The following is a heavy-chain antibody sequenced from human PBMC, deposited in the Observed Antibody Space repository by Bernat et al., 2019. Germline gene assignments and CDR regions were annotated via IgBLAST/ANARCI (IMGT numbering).Heavy chain of an antibody. Sequence: VRLQQWGAGLLKPSETLSPPFAVFGWSFSGYYLSWIRPTPGKGLEWIGEINQSGSTNYNPSLKSRVTISVDTSRNQFSLKLTSVTAADTAVYSCARGSWELRFDPWGQGTLVTVSS. V-gene: IGHV4-34*01. D-gene: IGHD1-26*01. CDR2: INQSGST. CDR1: GWSFSGYY. J-gene: IGHJ5*02. CDR3: ARGSWELRFDP.